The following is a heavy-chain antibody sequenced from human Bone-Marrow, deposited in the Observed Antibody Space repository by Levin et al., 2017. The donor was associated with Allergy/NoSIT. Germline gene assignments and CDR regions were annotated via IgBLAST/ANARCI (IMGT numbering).Heavy chain of an antibody. J-gene: IGHJ4*02. CDR1: GFTFSAYA. CDR2: ISSDAVNR. V-gene: IGHV3-23*01. CDR3: AKTEGGGRGYPDYFDS. Sequence: GESLKISCAASGFTFSAYAMTWVRQAPGKGLEWVSSISSDAVNRYYRDSVKGRFTISRDNSKNTLSVQMDSLRAEDTAIYYCAKTEGGGRGYPDYFDSWGQGTLVTVSS. D-gene: IGHD3-16*02.